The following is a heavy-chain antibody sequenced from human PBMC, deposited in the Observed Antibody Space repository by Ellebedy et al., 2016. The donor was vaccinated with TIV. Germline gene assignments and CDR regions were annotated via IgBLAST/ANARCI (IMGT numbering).Heavy chain of an antibody. D-gene: IGHD3-10*01. CDR2: IYYSGST. V-gene: IGHV4-59*12. CDR1: GGAISSYF. J-gene: IGHJ4*02. Sequence: MPSETLSLTCTVSGGAISSYFWSWIRQPPGKGLEWIGYIYYSGSTNYNPSLKSRVTVSVDTSKNQFSLKLSSVTAADTAVYYCARGGNTMVRGVIMGLDYWGQGTLVTVSS. CDR3: ARGGNTMVRGVIMGLDY.